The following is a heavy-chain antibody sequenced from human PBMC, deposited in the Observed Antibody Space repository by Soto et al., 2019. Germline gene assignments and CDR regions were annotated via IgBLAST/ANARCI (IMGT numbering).Heavy chain of an antibody. CDR3: ARWGDIVVVTAMEVHDAFDI. CDR2: ISAYNGNT. Sequence: ASVKVSCKASGYTFTSYGISWARQAPGQGLEWMGWISAYNGNTNYAQKLQGRVTMTTDTSTSTAYMELRSLRSDDTAVYYCARWGDIVVVTAMEVHDAFDIWGQGTMVTVSS. V-gene: IGHV1-18*04. J-gene: IGHJ3*02. CDR1: GYTFTSYG. D-gene: IGHD2-21*02.